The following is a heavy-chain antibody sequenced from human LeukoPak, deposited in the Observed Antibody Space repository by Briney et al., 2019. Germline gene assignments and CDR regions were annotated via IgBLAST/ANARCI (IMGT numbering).Heavy chain of an antibody. CDR3: AKVLGGRNWFDP. D-gene: IGHD1-26*01. CDR2: LIGSGGRA. V-gene: IGHV3-23*01. J-gene: IGHJ5*01. CDR1: VFTLSSYA. Sequence: RGSLRLSCAASVFTLSSYAISWVRPAPGKRLGRMSDLIGSGGRAHSADSVKGRFTISKNNSKNTLYLQMNGWRAETTAGYYLAKVLGGRNWFDPWGQGTLVTVSS.